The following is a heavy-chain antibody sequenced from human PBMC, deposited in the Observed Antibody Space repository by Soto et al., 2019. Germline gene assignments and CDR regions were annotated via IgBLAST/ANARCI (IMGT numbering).Heavy chain of an antibody. CDR1: GGSIISDDYY. D-gene: IGHD5-18*01. CDR3: ARVRAYSYGYEDY. V-gene: IGHV4-30-4*01. J-gene: IGHJ4*02. Sequence: SETLSLTCTVSGGSIISDDYYWSWVRQFPGKGLEWIGYIYHTGTTFYNPSLQGRVFISLDTPKKQFILDLNSVTAADSAVYYCARVRAYSYGYEDYWGQGTLVTVS. CDR2: IYHTGTT.